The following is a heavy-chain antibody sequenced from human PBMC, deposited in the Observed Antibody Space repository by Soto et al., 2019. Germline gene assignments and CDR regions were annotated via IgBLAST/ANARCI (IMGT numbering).Heavy chain of an antibody. V-gene: IGHV3-23*01. CDR3: AKCQGGGATITEHDAFDI. D-gene: IGHD1-26*01. CDR2: ISGSGGST. CDR1: GFTFSSYA. J-gene: IGHJ3*02. Sequence: EVQLLESGGGLVQPGGSLRLSCAASGFTFSSYAMSWVRQAPGKGLEWVSAISGSGGSTYYADSVKGRFTISRDNSKNTLYLQMNSLRAEDTAVYYCAKCQGGGATITEHDAFDIWGQGTMVTVSS.